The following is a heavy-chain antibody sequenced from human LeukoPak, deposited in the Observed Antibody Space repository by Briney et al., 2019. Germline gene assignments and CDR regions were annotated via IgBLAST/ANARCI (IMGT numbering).Heavy chain of an antibody. J-gene: IGHJ3*02. CDR3: ATYGYAHDAFDI. Sequence: SSETLSLTCTVSGGSISSYYWSWIRQPAGKGLEWIGRIYTSGSTNYNPSLKSRVTMSVDTSKNQFSLKLSSVTAADTAVYYCATYGYAHDAFDIWGQGTMVTVPS. D-gene: IGHD5-18*01. CDR1: GGSISSYY. V-gene: IGHV4-4*07. CDR2: IYTSGST.